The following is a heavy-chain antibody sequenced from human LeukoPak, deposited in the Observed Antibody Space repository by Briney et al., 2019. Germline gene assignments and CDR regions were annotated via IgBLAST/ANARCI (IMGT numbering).Heavy chain of an antibody. J-gene: IGHJ4*02. V-gene: IGHV4-4*07. Sequence: SETLSLTCTVSGGSISSYYCSWIQQPAGKGLEWIGRIYTSGSTNYNPSLKSRVTMSVHTSKNQFSLKLSSVTAADTAVYYCARTAAAGLFDYWGQGTLVTVSS. CDR2: IYTSGST. D-gene: IGHD6-13*01. CDR3: ARTAAAGLFDY. CDR1: GGSISSYY.